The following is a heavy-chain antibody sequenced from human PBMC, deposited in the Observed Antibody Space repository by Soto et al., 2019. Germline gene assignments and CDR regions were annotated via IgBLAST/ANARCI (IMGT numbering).Heavy chain of an antibody. CDR1: GYTFTGYY. J-gene: IGHJ6*02. V-gene: IGHV1-2*04. CDR3: AREYTIPEGGRDV. Sequence: QVQLVQSGAEVKKPGASVKVSCKASGYTFTGYYMHWVRQAPGQGLEWMGWINPNSGGTNYAQRFQGWVTMTRDKXISTAYMEMIRLSCDDTALYYCAREYTIPEGGRDVWGQGTTVTDS. CDR2: INPNSGGT. D-gene: IGHD3-9*01.